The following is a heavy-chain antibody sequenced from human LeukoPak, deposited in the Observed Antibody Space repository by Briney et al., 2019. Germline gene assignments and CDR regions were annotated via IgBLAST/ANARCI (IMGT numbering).Heavy chain of an antibody. CDR3: ARDRDYYGSGSSYFDY. CDR1: GGSVSSGSYY. V-gene: IGHV4-61*01. D-gene: IGHD3-10*01. CDR2: IYYSGNT. Sequence: KPSETLSLTCTVSGGSVSSGSYYWSWIRQPPGKGLEWIGYIYYSGNTNYNPSLRSRVTISVDTSKNQFSLKLSSVTAADTAVYYCARDRDYYGSGSSYFDYWGQGTLVTVSS. J-gene: IGHJ4*02.